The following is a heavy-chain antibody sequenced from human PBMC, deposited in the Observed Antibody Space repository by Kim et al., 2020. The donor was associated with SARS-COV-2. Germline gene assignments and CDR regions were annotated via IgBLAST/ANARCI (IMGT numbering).Heavy chain of an antibody. D-gene: IGHD6-13*01. CDR1: GFTFDDYA. J-gene: IGHJ4*02. CDR2: ISWNSGSI. Sequence: GGSLRLSCAASGFTFDDYAMHWVRQAPGKGLEWVSGISWNSGSIGYADSVKGRFTISRDNAKNSLYLQMNSLRAEDTALYYCAKDSLMAAGMSHTIFDYWGQGTLVTVSS. CDR3: AKDSLMAAGMSHTIFDY. V-gene: IGHV3-9*01.